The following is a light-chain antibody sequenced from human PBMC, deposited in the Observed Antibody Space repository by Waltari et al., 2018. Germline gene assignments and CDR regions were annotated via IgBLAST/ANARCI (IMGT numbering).Light chain of an antibody. CDR1: SSHLGTYY. CDR3: ASYTSSSNFV. CDR2: RND. V-gene: IGLV1-47*01. J-gene: IGLJ1*01. Sequence: QSVLTQPPSASETPGQRVTISCSGSSSHLGTYYLYWYQQLPGTAPKLLIYRNDQRPAGVPDRFSGCKSGTSASLTISGREADDEADYYCASYTSSSNFVFGSGTTVTV.